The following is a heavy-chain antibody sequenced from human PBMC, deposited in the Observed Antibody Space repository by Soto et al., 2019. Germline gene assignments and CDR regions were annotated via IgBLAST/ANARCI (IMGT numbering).Heavy chain of an antibody. CDR3: AKAHGLRFLGWLTS. V-gene: IGHV3-23*01. CDR1: GFTFSNYA. CDR2: ISGSGGTT. J-gene: IGHJ4*02. Sequence: EVQLLESGGGSVQPGGSLRLSCAASGFTFSNYALSWVRQAPGKGLDWVSGISGSGGTTFYTDSVKGRFTISRDNSKNTLYLQMNSLRAEDTAIYYCAKAHGLRFLGWLTSWGQGILVTVSS. D-gene: IGHD3-3*01.